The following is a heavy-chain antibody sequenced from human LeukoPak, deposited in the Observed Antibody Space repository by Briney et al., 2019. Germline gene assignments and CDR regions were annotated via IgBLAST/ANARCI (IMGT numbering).Heavy chain of an antibody. CDR1: GFTFSSYW. CDR2: IKHDGSEQ. CDR3: ARDQRTSPGHDAFDI. V-gene: IGHV3-7*01. Sequence: PGGSLRLSCAASGFTFSSYWMSWVRQAPGKGLEWVANIKHDGSEQYYVDSVKGRFTISRDNAKNSLYLQMNSLRAEDTALYYCARDQRTSPGHDAFDIWGQGTMVSVSS. J-gene: IGHJ3*02. D-gene: IGHD1-14*01.